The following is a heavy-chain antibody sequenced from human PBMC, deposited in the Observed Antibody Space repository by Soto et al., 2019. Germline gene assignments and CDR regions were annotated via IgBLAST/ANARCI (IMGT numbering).Heavy chain of an antibody. J-gene: IGHJ6*03. CDR3: ARQPTVTTQFVYYYYYMDV. Sequence: ASVKVSCKASGGTFSSYTISWVRQAPGQGLEWMGRIIPILGIANYAQKFQGRVTITADKSTSTAYMELSSLRSEDTAVYYCARQPTVTTQFVYYYYYMDVWGKGTTVTVSS. D-gene: IGHD4-17*01. CDR1: GGTFSSYT. V-gene: IGHV1-69*02. CDR2: IIPILGIA.